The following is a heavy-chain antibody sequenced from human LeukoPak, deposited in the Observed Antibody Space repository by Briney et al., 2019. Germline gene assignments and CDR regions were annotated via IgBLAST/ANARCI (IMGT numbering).Heavy chain of an antibody. D-gene: IGHD6-13*01. Sequence: PSETLSLTCTVSGGSISSSSYYWGWIRQPPGQGLEWIGSIYYSGSTYYNPSLKSRVTISVDTSKNQFSLKLSSVTAADTAVYYCASRGYSSSWQYYYYGMDVWGQGTTVTVSS. CDR3: ASRGYSSSWQYYYYGMDV. V-gene: IGHV4-39*01. CDR2: IYYSGST. CDR1: GGSISSSSYY. J-gene: IGHJ6*02.